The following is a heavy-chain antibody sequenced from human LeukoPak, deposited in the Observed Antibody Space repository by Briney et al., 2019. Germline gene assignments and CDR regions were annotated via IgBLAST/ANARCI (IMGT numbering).Heavy chain of an antibody. J-gene: IGHJ4*02. CDR2: IIPMFGAV. D-gene: IGHD3-22*01. CDR3: VRDYDISGPQKNFFDY. CDR1: GGTFSSYV. V-gene: IGHV1-69*06. Sequence: SVKVSCKASGGTFSSYVISWVRQAPGQGLQWMGGIIPMFGAVNYAQKFQGRVTITADKSTGTAYMELSSLRSGDTAVYYCVRDYDISGPQKNFFDYWGQGTLVTVSS.